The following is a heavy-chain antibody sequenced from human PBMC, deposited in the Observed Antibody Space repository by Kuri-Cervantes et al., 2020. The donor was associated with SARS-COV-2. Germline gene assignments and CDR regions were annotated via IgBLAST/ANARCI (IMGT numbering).Heavy chain of an antibody. D-gene: IGHD6-13*01. CDR3: ARELGSWPFDY. CDR2: ISYDGSNK. Sequence: GGSLRLSCAASGFTFSSYWMSWVRQAPGKGLEWVAVISYDGSNKYYADSVKGRFTISRDNSKNTLYLQMNSLRAEDTAVYYCARELGSWPFDYWGQGTLVTVSS. J-gene: IGHJ4*02. CDR1: GFTFSSYW. V-gene: IGHV3-30-3*01.